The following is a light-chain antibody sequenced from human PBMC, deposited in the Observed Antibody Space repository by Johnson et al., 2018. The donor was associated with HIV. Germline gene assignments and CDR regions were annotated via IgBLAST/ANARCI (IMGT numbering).Light chain of an antibody. V-gene: IGLV1-51*02. Sequence: QSVLTQPPSVSAAPGQKVTISCSGSSSNIGNSYVCWYQQLPGTAPKLLIYENNKRPSGIPDRFCGSKSGTSATLGITGLQTGDEADYYCGTWDSSLSANYGFGTGTKVTVL. J-gene: IGLJ1*01. CDR1: SSNIGNSY. CDR3: GTWDSSLSANYG. CDR2: ENN.